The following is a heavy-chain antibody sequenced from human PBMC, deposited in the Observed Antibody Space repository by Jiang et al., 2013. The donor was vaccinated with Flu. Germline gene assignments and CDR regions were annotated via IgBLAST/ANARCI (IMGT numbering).Heavy chain of an antibody. CDR3: AIGDIVVVVATDYFDF. V-gene: IGHV3-23*01. D-gene: IGHD2-15*01. J-gene: IGHJ4*02. CDR1: GFTFSTYA. Sequence: QLLESGGGLVQPGGSLRLSCAASGFTFSTYAMNWVRQAPGKGLEWVSAITSGGNTYYADSVKGRFTISRDNSKNTLYLQMNSLRAEDTAVYYCAIGDIVVVVATDYFDFWGQGTLVTVSS. CDR2: ITSGGNT.